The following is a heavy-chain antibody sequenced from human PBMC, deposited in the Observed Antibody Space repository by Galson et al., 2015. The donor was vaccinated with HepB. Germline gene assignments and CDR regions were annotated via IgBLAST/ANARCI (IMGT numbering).Heavy chain of an antibody. D-gene: IGHD5-18*01. CDR1: GFTFSSYA. J-gene: IGHJ4*02. V-gene: IGHV3-64*01. CDR3: ASSRRDTAMVYFDY. CDR2: ISSNGGST. Sequence: SLRLSCAASGFTFSSYAMHWVRQAPGKGLEYVSAISSNGGSTYYANSVKGRFTISRDNSKNTLYLQMGSLRAEDMAVYYCASSRRDTAMVYFDYWGQGTLVTVSS.